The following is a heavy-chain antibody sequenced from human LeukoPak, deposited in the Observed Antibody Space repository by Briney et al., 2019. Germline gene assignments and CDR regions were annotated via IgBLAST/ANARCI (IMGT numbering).Heavy chain of an antibody. V-gene: IGHV4-39*01. CDR1: GGSISNNDYS. Sequence: SETLSLTCNVSGGSISNNDYSWDWIRQPPGKGQEWMGCIHYSGTTYSNPSLKSRISISVDTSKSQFSLKLRSVTAADTAVYYCARRYYFVSGSYYPFDFWGQGTLVTVSS. D-gene: IGHD3-10*01. CDR3: ARRYYFVSGSYYPFDF. CDR2: IHYSGTT. J-gene: IGHJ4*02.